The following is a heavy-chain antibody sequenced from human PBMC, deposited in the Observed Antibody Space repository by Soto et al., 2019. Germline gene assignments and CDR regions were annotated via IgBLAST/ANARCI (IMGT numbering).Heavy chain of an antibody. J-gene: IGHJ4*02. CDR3: ARDPWAADY. CDR2: IYSGGST. D-gene: IGHD3-16*01. V-gene: IGHV3-66*01. Sequence: LRLSCAASGFTVSTKYMSWVRQAPGEGLEWVSVIYSGGSTFYADSVRGRFTISRDNSKNTVNLQMNSLRAEDTAVYYCARDPWAADYWGQGTLVTVSS. CDR1: GFTVSTKY.